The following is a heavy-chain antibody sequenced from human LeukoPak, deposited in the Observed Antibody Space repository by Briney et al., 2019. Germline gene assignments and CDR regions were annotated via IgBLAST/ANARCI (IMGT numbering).Heavy chain of an antibody. D-gene: IGHD3-9*01. CDR2: IYHSGST. J-gene: IGHJ4*02. Sequence: SETLSLTCAVSGGSISSGGYSWSWIRQPPGKGLEWIGYIYHSGSTYYNPSLKSRVTISLDRSKNQFSLKLSSVTAADTAVYYCARVTDILTGFFIDYWGQGTLVTVSS. CDR3: ARVTDILTGFFIDY. CDR1: GGSISSGGYS. V-gene: IGHV4-30-2*01.